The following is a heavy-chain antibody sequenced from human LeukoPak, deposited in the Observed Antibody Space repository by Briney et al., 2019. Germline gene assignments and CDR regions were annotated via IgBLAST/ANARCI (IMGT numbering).Heavy chain of an antibody. D-gene: IGHD1-26*01. Sequence: GGSLRLSCAASGFTFSSYAMSWVRQAPGKGLDWVSSITSSSTSIYYADSVKGRFTISRDNAKSSLYLQMNSLRAEDTAVYYCARVTAGTYYKGLGSFDSWGQGAQVTVSS. V-gene: IGHV3-21*01. J-gene: IGHJ4*02. CDR2: ITSSSTSI. CDR3: ARVTAGTYYKGLGSFDS. CDR1: GFTFSSYA.